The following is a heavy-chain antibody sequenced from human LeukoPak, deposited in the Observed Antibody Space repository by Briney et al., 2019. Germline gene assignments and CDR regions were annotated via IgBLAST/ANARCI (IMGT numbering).Heavy chain of an antibody. D-gene: IGHD3-3*01. CDR2: IYPGDSDT. Sequence: GESLKISCKGSGYRFTSYWIGWVRQMPGKGLEWMGIIYPGDSDTRYSPSFQGQVTISADKSISTAYLQWSSLKASDTAMYYCARPKLVNFGVVDGHGAFDIWGQGTMVTVSS. CDR1: GYRFTSYW. CDR3: ARPKLVNFGVVDGHGAFDI. J-gene: IGHJ3*02. V-gene: IGHV5-51*01.